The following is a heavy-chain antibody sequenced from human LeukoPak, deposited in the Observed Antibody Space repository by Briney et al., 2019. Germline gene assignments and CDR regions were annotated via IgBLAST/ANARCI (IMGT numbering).Heavy chain of an antibody. CDR2: INHSGST. D-gene: IGHD3-3*01. J-gene: IGHJ4*02. CDR3: ARVEFAVMIY. CDR1: GGSFSGYY. Sequence: PSETLSLTCAVYGGSFSGYYWSWIRQPPGKGLEWIGEINHSGSTNYNPSLKSRVTISVDTSKNQFSLKLSSVTAADTAVYYCARVEFAVMIYWGQGTLVTVSS. V-gene: IGHV4-34*01.